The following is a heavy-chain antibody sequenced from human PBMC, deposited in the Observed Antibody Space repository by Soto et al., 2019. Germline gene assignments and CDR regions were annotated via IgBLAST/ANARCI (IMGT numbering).Heavy chain of an antibody. CDR2: IYTSGTA. J-gene: IGHJ5*02. CDR1: GGSIKTYF. Sequence: SETLSLTCTVSGGSIKTYFWSWIRQPAGKGLEWIGRIYTSGTANYSPSLKGRVIMAVDTAKNQLSLKVTSVTAADTAVYYCARDYDRSSWFRLDRWGQGTLVTASS. D-gene: IGHD6-13*01. V-gene: IGHV4-4*07. CDR3: ARDYDRSSWFRLDR.